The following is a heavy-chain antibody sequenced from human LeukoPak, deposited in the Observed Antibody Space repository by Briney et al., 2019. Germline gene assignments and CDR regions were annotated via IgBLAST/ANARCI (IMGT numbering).Heavy chain of an antibody. V-gene: IGHV4-4*07. CDR3: AGVGHSSSGYHPDYYFAY. D-gene: IGHD3-22*01. J-gene: IGHJ4*02. Sequence: PSETLSLTCTVSGGSISSYYWSWIRQPAGKGLEWIGRIYTSGSTNYNPSLKSRVTMSVDTSKNQFSLKLSSVTAADTAVYYCAGVGHSSSGYHPDYYFAYWGQGTLVTVSS. CDR1: GGSISSYY. CDR2: IYTSGST.